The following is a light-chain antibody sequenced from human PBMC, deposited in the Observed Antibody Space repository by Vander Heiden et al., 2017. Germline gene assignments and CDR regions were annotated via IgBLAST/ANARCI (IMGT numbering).Light chain of an antibody. J-gene: IGKJ1*01. CDR2: AAS. CDR3: LQDDSYPRT. CDR1: QGISSY. V-gene: IGKV1-8*01. Sequence: AIRITQSPSSLSASTGDRVTITCRASQGISSYLAWYQQKPGKAPKLLIYAASTLQSGVPSRFSGSGSGTDFTLTISCLQSEDFATYYCLQDDSYPRTFGQGTKVEIK.